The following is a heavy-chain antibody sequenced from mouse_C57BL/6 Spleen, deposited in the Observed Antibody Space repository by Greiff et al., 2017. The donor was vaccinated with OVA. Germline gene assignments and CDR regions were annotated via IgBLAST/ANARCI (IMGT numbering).Heavy chain of an antibody. J-gene: IGHJ1*03. V-gene: IGHV5-9*01. Sequence: EVKVVESGGGLVKPGGSLKLSCAASGFTFSSYTMSWVRQTPEKRLEWVATISGGGGNTYYPDSVKGRFTISRDNAKNTLYLQMSSLRSEDTALYYCARRNTTASWYFDVWGTGTTVTVSS. CDR1: GFTFSSYT. CDR3: ARRNTTASWYFDV. CDR2: ISGGGGNT. D-gene: IGHD1-2*01.